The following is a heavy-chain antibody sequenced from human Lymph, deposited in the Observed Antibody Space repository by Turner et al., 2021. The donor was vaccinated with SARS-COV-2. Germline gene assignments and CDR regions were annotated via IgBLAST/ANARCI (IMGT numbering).Heavy chain of an antibody. CDR3: ARDLGLEWLIKYYYGMDV. CDR1: GYSFSSYG. Sequence: QVQLLQSGAEVKKPGASVKVSCKASGYSFSSYGISWVRQAPGQGLESMGWISAYNGNTNYAQKLQGRVTMTTDTSTSTAYMELRSLRSDDTAVYYCARDLGLEWLIKYYYGMDVWGQGTTVTVSS. D-gene: IGHD3-3*01. J-gene: IGHJ6*02. V-gene: IGHV1-18*04. CDR2: ISAYNGNT.